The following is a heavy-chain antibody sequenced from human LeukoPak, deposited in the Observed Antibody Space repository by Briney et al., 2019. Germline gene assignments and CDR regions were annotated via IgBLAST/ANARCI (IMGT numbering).Heavy chain of an antibody. CDR2: IYHSGST. J-gene: IGHJ4*02. CDR3: ARGGIVATIHPVFSTPEGGDFDY. V-gene: IGHV4-38-2*02. Sequence: PSETLSLTCTVSAYSISSGYYWGWIRQPPGKGLEWIGSIYHSGSTYYNPSLKSRVTISVDTSKNQFSLKLSSVTAADTAVYYCARGGIVATIHPVFSTPEGGDFDYWGQGTLVTVSS. D-gene: IGHD5-12*01. CDR1: AYSISSGYY.